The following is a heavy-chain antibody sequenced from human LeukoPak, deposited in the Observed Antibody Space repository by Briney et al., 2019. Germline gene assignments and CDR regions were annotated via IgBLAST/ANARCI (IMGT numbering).Heavy chain of an antibody. D-gene: IGHD3-9*01. CDR2: ISGSGGST. J-gene: IGHJ4*02. V-gene: IGHV3-23*01. CDR1: GFTFSSYA. CDR3: AKRGYDILTGYYPFDY. Sequence: GGSLRLPCAASGFTFSSYAMSWVRQAPGKGLEWVSAISGSGGSTYYADSVKGRFTISRDNSKNTLYLQMNSLRAEDTAVYYCAKRGYDILTGYYPFDYWGQGTLVTVSS.